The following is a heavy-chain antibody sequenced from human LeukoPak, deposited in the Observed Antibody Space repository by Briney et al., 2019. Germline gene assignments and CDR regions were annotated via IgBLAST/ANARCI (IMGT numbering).Heavy chain of an antibody. CDR1: GGSISSYY. D-gene: IGHD3-10*01. J-gene: IGHJ5*02. V-gene: IGHV4-4*07. CDR3: AREPPDPYYGSGSGWFDP. Sequence: SETLSLTCTVSGGSISSYYWSWIRQPAGKGLEWIGRIYASGSTNYNPSLKSRVTMSVDTSKNQFSLKLSSVTAADTAVYYCAREPPDPYYGSGSGWFDPWGQGTLVTVSS. CDR2: IYASGST.